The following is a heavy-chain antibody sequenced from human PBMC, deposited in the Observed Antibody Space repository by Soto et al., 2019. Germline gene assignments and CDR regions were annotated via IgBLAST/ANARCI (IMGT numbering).Heavy chain of an antibody. CDR2: IYHSWST. J-gene: IGHJ5*02. CDR1: GYSIRNGCY. V-gene: IGHV4-38-2*02. CDR3: ARVGPYCGGDCYSPPP. Sequence: SETLSLTCTVSGYSIRNGCYWGWIRQPPGKGLEWIGTIYHSWSTYYNPSLKSRVTISVDASENHFSLKLSSVTAADTAVYYCARVGPYCGGDCYSPPPWGQGTLVTVSS. D-gene: IGHD2-21*02.